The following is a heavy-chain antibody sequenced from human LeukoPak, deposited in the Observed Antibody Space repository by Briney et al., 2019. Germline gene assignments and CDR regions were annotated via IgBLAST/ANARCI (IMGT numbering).Heavy chain of an antibody. Sequence: PSETLSLTCAVYGGSFSGYYWSWIRQPPGKGLEWIGEINHSGSTNYNPSLKSRVTISVDTSKNQFSLKLSSVTAADTAVYYCARGSAVLRFLEWLLYPWFDPWGQGTLVTVSS. J-gene: IGHJ5*02. CDR1: GGSFSGYY. V-gene: IGHV4-34*01. CDR3: ARGSAVLRFLEWLLYPWFDP. D-gene: IGHD3-3*01. CDR2: INHSGST.